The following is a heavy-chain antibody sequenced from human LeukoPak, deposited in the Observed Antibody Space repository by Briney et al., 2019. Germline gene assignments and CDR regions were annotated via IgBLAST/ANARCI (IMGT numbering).Heavy chain of an antibody. V-gene: IGHV1-46*01. Sequence: ASVKVSCKASGYTFTSYYMRWVRQAPGQGLEWMGIINPSGGSTSYAQKFQGRVTMTRGMSTSTVYMELSSLRSEDTAVYYCARRGGYCSSTSCSPSFDYWGQGTLVTVSS. CDR2: INPSGGST. D-gene: IGHD2-2*01. J-gene: IGHJ4*02. CDR1: GYTFTSYY. CDR3: ARRGGYCSSTSCSPSFDY.